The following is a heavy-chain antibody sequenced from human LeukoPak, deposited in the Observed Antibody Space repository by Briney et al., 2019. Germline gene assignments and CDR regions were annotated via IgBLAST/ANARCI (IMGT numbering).Heavy chain of an antibody. V-gene: IGHV4-59*12. CDR2: IYYSGST. Sequence: SETLSLTCTVSGGSISSYYWSWIRQPPGKGLKWIGYIYYSGSTNYNPSLKSRVTISVDKSKNQFSLKLSSVTAADTAVYYCARAPIDYDILTGTDYWGQGTLVTVSS. CDR1: GGSISSYY. J-gene: IGHJ4*02. CDR3: ARAPIDYDILTGTDY. D-gene: IGHD3-9*01.